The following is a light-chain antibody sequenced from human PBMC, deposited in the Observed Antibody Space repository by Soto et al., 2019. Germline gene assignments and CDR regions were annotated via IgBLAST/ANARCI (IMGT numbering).Light chain of an antibody. J-gene: IGKJ4*01. CDR1: KSVSSSY. V-gene: IGKV3-20*01. CDR2: GAS. CDR3: QQNGSSPPLT. Sequence: EFVLTQSPGTLSLSPGERATLSCRASKSVSSSYLAWYQQKPGQAPRILIYGASTRATGIPDRFSGSGSGTDFTLTISRLEPEDFAVYYCQQNGSSPPLTFGGGTKVEIK.